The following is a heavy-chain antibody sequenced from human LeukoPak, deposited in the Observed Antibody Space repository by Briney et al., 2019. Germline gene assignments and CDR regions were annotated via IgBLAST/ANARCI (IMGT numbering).Heavy chain of an antibody. J-gene: IGHJ4*02. D-gene: IGHD2/OR15-2a*01. V-gene: IGHV3-66*02. Sequence: GGSLRLSCAASGFTVSSNYMNWVRQAPGKGLEWVSVLYSAGNTFYADSVKGRFTISRDNSKNTLYLQMNTLRPEDTAVYYCARAREYLAIDYWGQGTLVTVSS. CDR3: ARAREYLAIDY. CDR2: LYSAGNT. CDR1: GFTVSSNY.